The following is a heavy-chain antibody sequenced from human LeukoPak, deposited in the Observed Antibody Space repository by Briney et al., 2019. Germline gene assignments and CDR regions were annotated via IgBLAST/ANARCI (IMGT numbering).Heavy chain of an antibody. Sequence: GGSLRLSCAASGFTFSTYGMHWVRQAPGKGLEWVAFIRYDGSNKYYADSVKGRFTISRDNSKNTLYLQMNSLRPEDTDVYYCAKVNRGGYDSFDYWGQGTLVTVSS. D-gene: IGHD5-12*01. CDR1: GFTFSTYG. J-gene: IGHJ4*02. CDR3: AKVNRGGYDSFDY. V-gene: IGHV3-30*02. CDR2: IRYDGSNK.